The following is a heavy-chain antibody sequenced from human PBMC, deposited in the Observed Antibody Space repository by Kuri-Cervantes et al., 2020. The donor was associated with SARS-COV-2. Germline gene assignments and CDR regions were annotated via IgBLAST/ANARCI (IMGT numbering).Heavy chain of an antibody. CDR1: GFSFSDYA. J-gene: IGHJ6*02. Sequence: GGSLRLSCRASGFSFSDYAIHWVRRAPGKGLEWLAVISYDGSNKYYADSVKGRFTISRDNSKNTLYLQMNSLRAEDTAVYYCARLGVAAAGSYYYYGMDVWGQGTTVTVSS. V-gene: IGHV3-30*03. CDR3: ARLGVAAAGSYYYYGMDV. D-gene: IGHD6-13*01. CDR2: ISYDGSNK.